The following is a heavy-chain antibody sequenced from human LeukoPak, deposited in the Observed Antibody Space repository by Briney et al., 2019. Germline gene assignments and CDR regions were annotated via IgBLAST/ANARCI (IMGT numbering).Heavy chain of an antibody. CDR1: GYTFTGYY. CDR3: ARGYSYGSGWFDP. D-gene: IGHD5-18*01. J-gene: IGHJ5*02. CDR2: INPNSGGT. V-gene: IGHV1-2*02. Sequence: ASVKVSCKASGYTFTGYYMHWVRQAPGQGLEWMEWINPNSGGTNYAQKFQGRVTMTRDTSISTAYMELSRLRSDDTAVYYCARGYSYGSGWFDPWGQGTLVTVSS.